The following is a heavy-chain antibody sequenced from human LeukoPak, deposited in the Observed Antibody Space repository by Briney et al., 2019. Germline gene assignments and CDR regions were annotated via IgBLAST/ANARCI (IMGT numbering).Heavy chain of an antibody. D-gene: IGHD3-16*01. CDR1: GYTFSSYY. V-gene: IGHV1-46*01. Sequence: ASVKVSCKATGYTFSSYYMHWVRQAPGQGLEWMGIISPSGGSTSYAQKFQGRVTMTSDTSTSTVYMELSSLTSEDTAVYYCARGRDAGGDNWGQGTLVTVSS. J-gene: IGHJ4*02. CDR3: ARGRDAGGDN. CDR2: ISPSGGST.